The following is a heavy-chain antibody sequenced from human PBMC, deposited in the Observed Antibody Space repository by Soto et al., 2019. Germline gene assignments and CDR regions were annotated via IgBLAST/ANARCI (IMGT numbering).Heavy chain of an antibody. CDR2: IYYSGST. D-gene: IGHD6-13*01. J-gene: IGHJ6*02. V-gene: IGHV4-31*03. CDR1: GCFIRRGGYY. CDR3: ATKQQQQPEYYSSGMDV. Sequence: SETLSLTCPVSGCFIRRGGYYWSWIPPHPGKGLEWIGYIYYSGSTYYNPSLKSRVTITVDTSKNQYPQKLSPVTAAEAAVYYCATKQQQQPEYYSSGMDVWGQGTTVTVSS.